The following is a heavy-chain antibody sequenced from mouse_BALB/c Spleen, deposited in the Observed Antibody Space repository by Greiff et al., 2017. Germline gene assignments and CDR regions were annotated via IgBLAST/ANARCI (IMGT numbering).Heavy chain of an antibody. J-gene: IGHJ3*01. V-gene: IGHV1-87*01. CDR3: ARSYGYDGFAY. CDR1: GYTFTSYW. D-gene: IGHD2-2*01. CDR2: IYPGDGDT. Sequence: LQESGAELARPGASVKLSCKASGYTFTSYWMQWVKQRPGQGLEWIGAIYPGDGDTRYTQKFKGKATLTADKSSSTAYMQLSSLASEDSAVYYCARSYGYDGFAYWGQGTLVTVSA.